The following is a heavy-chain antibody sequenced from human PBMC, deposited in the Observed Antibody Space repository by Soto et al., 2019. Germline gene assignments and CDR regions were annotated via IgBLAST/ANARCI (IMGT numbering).Heavy chain of an antibody. Sequence: QVQLVESGGGVVQPGRSLRLSCAASGFTFSSYGMHWVRQAPGKVLEWVAVISYDGSNKYYADSVKGRFTISRDNSKNTLYLQMNSLRAEDTAVYYCAKEAVVVPAAIRGHGEYYYYYGMDVWGQGTTVTVSS. J-gene: IGHJ6*02. CDR1: GFTFSSYG. V-gene: IGHV3-30*18. CDR3: AKEAVVVPAAIRGHGEYYYYYGMDV. D-gene: IGHD2-2*02. CDR2: ISYDGSNK.